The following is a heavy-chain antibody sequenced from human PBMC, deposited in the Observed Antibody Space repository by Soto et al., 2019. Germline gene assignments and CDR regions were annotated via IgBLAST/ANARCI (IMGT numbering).Heavy chain of an antibody. Sequence: EVQLVESGGGLVQPGGYLRLSCAASGFTFNNYWMHWVRQDPGKGLMWVSHIEGDVFRTTYADSVRDRFTISRENDKNALYRQMHSLRAEDTAVYFCARDYPRNGIQFWGPGTLDTVSS. D-gene: IGHD1-1*01. CDR2: IEGDVFRT. J-gene: IGHJ4*02. CDR3: ARDYPRNGIQF. CDR1: GFTFNNYW. V-gene: IGHV3-74*03.